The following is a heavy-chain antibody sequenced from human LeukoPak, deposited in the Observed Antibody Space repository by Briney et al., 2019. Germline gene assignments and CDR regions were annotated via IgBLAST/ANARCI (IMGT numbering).Heavy chain of an antibody. CDR1: GYTFTSYN. J-gene: IGHJ4*02. CDR2: INASGGST. D-gene: IGHD3-22*01. CDR3: ARQDYYDSSHY. V-gene: IGHV1-46*03. Sequence: GSVKVSCEASGYTFTSYNMHWVRQAPGQGLEWMGKINASGGSTTYAQKFQGRVTMTRDTSTSTDYMELSSLRSEDTAVYYCARQDYYDSSHYWGQGTLVTVSS.